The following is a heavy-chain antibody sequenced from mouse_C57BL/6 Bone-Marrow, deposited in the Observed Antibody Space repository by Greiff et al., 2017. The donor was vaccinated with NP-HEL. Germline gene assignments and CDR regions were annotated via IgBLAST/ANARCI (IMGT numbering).Heavy chain of an antibody. CDR1: GYSITSDY. V-gene: IGHV3-8*01. Sequence: VQLKESGPGLAKPSQTLSLTCSVTGYSITSDYWNWIRKFPGHKLEYMGYISYSGSTYYNPSLKSRISITRDTSKNQYYLQLNSVTTEDTATYYSARYAGSRGYYAMDYWGQGTSVTVSS. D-gene: IGHD1-1*01. CDR2: ISYSGST. J-gene: IGHJ4*01. CDR3: ARYAGSRGYYAMDY.